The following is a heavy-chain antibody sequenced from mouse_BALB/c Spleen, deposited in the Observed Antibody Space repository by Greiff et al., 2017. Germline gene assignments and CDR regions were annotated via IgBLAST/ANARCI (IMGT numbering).Heavy chain of an antibody. CDR2: INPYNGAT. D-gene: IGHD2-4*01. J-gene: IGHJ4*01. Sequence: VQLQQSGPELVKPGASVKISCKASGYSFTGYYMHWVKQSHVKSLEWIGRINPYNGATSYNQNFKDKASLTVDKSSSTAYMELHSLTSEDSAVYYCAREDYDYDGYAMDYWGQGTSVTVSS. V-gene: IGHV1-31*01. CDR3: AREDYDYDGYAMDY. CDR1: GYSFTGYY.